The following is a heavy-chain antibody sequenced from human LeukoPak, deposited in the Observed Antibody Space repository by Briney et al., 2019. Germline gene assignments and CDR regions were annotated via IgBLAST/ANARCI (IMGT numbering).Heavy chain of an antibody. CDR1: GFTLSKYW. Sequence: GGSLRLSCAASGFTLSKYWMHWVRQAPGKGLAWVSRISSDGTTTAYADSVRGRFTISRDSAKNMLYLQMNSLRAEDTAIYYCAKVVQYTASTGTGLDYWGQGTLVTVSS. CDR2: ISSDGTTT. V-gene: IGHV3-74*01. J-gene: IGHJ4*02. CDR3: AKVVQYTASTGTGLDY. D-gene: IGHD6-13*01.